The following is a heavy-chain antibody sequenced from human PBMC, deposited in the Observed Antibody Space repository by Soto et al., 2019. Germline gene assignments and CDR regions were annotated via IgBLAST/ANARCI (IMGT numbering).Heavy chain of an antibody. Sequence: XGSLRLSCAASGFTFSSYGMHWVRQAPGKGLEWVAVISYDGSNKYYADSVKGRFTISRDNSKNTLYLQMNSLRAEDTAVYYCAKDNGYSSSWYSYYYYYGMDVWGQGTTVTVSS. CDR3: AKDNGYSSSWYSYYYYYGMDV. J-gene: IGHJ6*02. CDR2: ISYDGSNK. CDR1: GFTFSSYG. V-gene: IGHV3-30*18. D-gene: IGHD6-13*01.